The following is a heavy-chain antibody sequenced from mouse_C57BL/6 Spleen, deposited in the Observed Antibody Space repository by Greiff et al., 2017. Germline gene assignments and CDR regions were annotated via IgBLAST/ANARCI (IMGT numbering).Heavy chain of an antibody. CDR3: TSYYGNYYDMGD. Sequence: EVQLVESGAGLVKPGGSLKLSCAASGFTFSSYAMSWVRQTPEKRLEWVAYISSGGDYIYYADTVKGRFTIARDNARNTLYLQMSSLKSEDTAMYYCTSYYGNYYDMGDWGQGTTVTASS. CDR2: ISSGGDYI. CDR1: GFTFSSYA. D-gene: IGHD2-1*01. V-gene: IGHV5-9-1*02. J-gene: IGHJ4*01.